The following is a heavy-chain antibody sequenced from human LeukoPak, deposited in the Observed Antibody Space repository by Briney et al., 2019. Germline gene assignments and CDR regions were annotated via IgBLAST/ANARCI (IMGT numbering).Heavy chain of an antibody. CDR1: GGTFNSYA. D-gene: IGHD6-13*01. J-gene: IGHJ4*02. CDR2: IIPIFGTT. Sequence: ASVKVSCKASGGTFNSYAITWVRQAPGQGLEWLGGIIPIFGTTNYAQKFQGRVTITADESTNTAYMELSSLRSDDTAVYYCAKQPSPIAAAGHPFRDYGAQETLVPVPS. CDR3: AKQPSPIAAAGHPFRDY. V-gene: IGHV1-69*13.